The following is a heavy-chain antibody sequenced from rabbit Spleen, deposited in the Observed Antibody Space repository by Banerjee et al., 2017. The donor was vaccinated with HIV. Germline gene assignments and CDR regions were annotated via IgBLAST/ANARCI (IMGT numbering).Heavy chain of an antibody. Sequence: QSLEESGGDLVKPGASLTLTCIASGVSFSGSSYMCWVRQAPGKGLEWIACINTDSGNNAYASWAKGRFTISKTSSTTVTLQMTSLTAADTATYFCARSMNSGNGALNLWGPGTLVTVS. CDR2: INTDSGNN. CDR3: ARSMNSGNGALNL. CDR1: GVSFSGSSY. V-gene: IGHV1S40*01. D-gene: IGHD2-1*01. J-gene: IGHJ6*01.